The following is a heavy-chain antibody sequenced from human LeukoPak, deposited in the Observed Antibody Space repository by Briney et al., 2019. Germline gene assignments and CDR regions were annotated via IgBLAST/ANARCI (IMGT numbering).Heavy chain of an antibody. V-gene: IGHV3-30*03. CDR2: ISYDGTNA. CDR1: GFTFSSYG. Sequence: PGRSLRLSCAVSGFTFSSYGMHWVRQAPGKGLEWVAVISYDGTNAYYADSVKGRFTVSRDSWLYPQMDSLRAEDTAVYYCARDRNSVGAPTGRSKAPYYYYDMDVWGQGTTVTVSS. D-gene: IGHD1-26*01. CDR3: ARDRNSVGAPTGRSKAPYYYYDMDV. J-gene: IGHJ6*02.